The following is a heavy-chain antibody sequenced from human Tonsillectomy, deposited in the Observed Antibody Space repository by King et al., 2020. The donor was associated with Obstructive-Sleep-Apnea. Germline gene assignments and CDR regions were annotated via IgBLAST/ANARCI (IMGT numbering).Heavy chain of an antibody. D-gene: IGHD3-22*01. CDR2: IRSKAYGGTT. CDR3: TRVKIDYYDSSGSNKWFDY. CDR1: GFTFGDYA. J-gene: IGHJ4*02. Sequence: VQLVESGGGLVQPGRSLRLSCTASGFTFGDYAMSWFRQAPGKGLEWVGFIRSKAYGGTTEYAASVKGRFTISRDDSKSIAYLQMNRLKTEETAVYYCTRVKIDYYDSSGSNKWFDYWGQGTLVTVSS. V-gene: IGHV3-49*03.